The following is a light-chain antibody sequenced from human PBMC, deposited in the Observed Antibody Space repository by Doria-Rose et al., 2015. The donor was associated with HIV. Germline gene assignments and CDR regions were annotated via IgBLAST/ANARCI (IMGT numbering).Light chain of an antibody. J-gene: IGKJ2*01. Sequence: TQSPATLSVSPGERATLPCRASQGIGSDLAWYQQKPGQAPRLLIYRASIRATGIPPRFTGGGSGTEFTLTISSLQSEDFAVYFCQQYSQWPPYTFGQGTKLEV. CDR1: QGIGSD. CDR2: RAS. V-gene: IGKV3-15*01. CDR3: QQYSQWPPYT.